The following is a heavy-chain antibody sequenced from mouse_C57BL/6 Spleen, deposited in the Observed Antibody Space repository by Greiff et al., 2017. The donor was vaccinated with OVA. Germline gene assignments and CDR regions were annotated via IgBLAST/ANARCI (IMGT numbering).Heavy chain of an antibody. D-gene: IGHD1-1*01. V-gene: IGHV1-26*01. Sequence: EVQLQQSGPELVKPGASVKISCKASGYTFTDYYMNWVKQSHGKSLEWIGDINPNNGGTSYNQKFKGKATLTVDKSSSTAYMELRSLTSEDSAVYYCANNGSSYEDWYFDVWGTGTTVTVSS. CDR1: GYTFTDYY. CDR3: ANNGSSYEDWYFDV. J-gene: IGHJ1*03. CDR2: INPNNGGT.